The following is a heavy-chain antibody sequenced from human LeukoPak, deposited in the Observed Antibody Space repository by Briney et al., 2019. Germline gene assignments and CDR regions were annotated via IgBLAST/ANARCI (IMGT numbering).Heavy chain of an antibody. CDR2: IDPHDSTT. CDR1: GYRFSNNW. Sequence: GESLKISCQASGYRFSNNWIGWVRQRPGKGLQWMGIIDPHDSTTKYSPSFQGQVTISIDKSINTAYLQWSSLTASDTAIYYCARHLRTSTYRDLDYWGQGTLVTVSS. J-gene: IGHJ4*02. CDR3: ARHLRTSTYRDLDY. V-gene: IGHV5-51*01. D-gene: IGHD1-14*01.